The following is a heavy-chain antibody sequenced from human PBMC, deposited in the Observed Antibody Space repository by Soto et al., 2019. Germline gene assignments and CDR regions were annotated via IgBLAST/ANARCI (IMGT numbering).Heavy chain of an antibody. CDR2: IIPILGIA. J-gene: IGHJ6*02. V-gene: IGHV1-69*02. Sequence: QVQLVQSGAEVKKPGSSVKVSCKASGGTFSSYTISWVRQAPGQGLEWMGRIIPILGIANYAQKFQGRVTITADKSTSTAYMELSSLRSEDTAVYYCARGGLGSGYDYVELRSYYGMDVWGQGTTVTVSS. D-gene: IGHD5-12*01. CDR3: ARGGLGSGYDYVELRSYYGMDV. CDR1: GGTFSSYT.